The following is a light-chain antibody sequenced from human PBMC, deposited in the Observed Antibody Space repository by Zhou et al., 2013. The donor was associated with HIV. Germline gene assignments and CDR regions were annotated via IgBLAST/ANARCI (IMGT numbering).Light chain of an antibody. J-gene: IGKJ4*01. Sequence: DIQMTQYPSSLSASVGDGVTITCRASEGIRDDLGWYQQKPGKAPKRLIYAASSLQSGVPLRFSGSRSGTEFTLTINSLQFEDFATYYCLQHNTYPFTFGGGTKVEVK. CDR3: LQHNTYPFT. V-gene: IGKV1-17*01. CDR1: EGIRDD. CDR2: AAS.